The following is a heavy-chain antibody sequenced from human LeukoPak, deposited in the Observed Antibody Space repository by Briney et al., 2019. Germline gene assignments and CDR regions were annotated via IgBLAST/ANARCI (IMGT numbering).Heavy chain of an antibody. D-gene: IGHD1-26*01. V-gene: IGHV4-39*01. J-gene: IGHJ4*02. Sequence: SETLSLTCTVSGVSISSSSYYWGWIRQPPGKGLEWIGSIYYSGSTYYNPSLKSRVTISVDTSKNQFSLKLSSVTAADTAVYYCARHGVGAVGYWGQGTLVTVSS. CDR2: IYYSGST. CDR1: GVSISSSSYY. CDR3: ARHGVGAVGY.